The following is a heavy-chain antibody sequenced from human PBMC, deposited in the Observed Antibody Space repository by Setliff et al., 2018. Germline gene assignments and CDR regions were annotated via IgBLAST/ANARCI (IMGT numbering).Heavy chain of an antibody. CDR1: GFVVSSNH. V-gene: IGHV3-53*01. CDR3: VGYGGNSG. Sequence: GGSLRLSCTVSGFVVSSNHLSWVRQAPGKGLEWVSVIMHDGTTDYADSVKGRFTISRDSPKNTLNLQMTSLRVEDTAVYYCVGYGGNSGWGQGTLVTVSS. J-gene: IGHJ4*02. CDR2: IMHDGTT. D-gene: IGHD2-21*01.